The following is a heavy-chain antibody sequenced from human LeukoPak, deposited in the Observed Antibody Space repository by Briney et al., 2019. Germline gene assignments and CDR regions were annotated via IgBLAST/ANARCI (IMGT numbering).Heavy chain of an antibody. CDR3: ASMYSSGSFDAFDL. CDR1: GFTFSSYA. J-gene: IGHJ3*01. Sequence: GGSLRLSCAASGFTFSSYAMSWVRQAPGNGLEWVSAISGSGGSTYYADSVKGRFTISRDNSKNTLYLQMNSLRAEDTAVYYCASMYSSGSFDAFDLWGQGKMVTVSS. D-gene: IGHD6-19*01. CDR2: ISGSGGST. V-gene: IGHV3-23*01.